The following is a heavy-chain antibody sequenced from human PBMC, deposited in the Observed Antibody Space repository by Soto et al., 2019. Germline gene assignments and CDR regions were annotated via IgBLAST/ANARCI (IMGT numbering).Heavy chain of an antibody. D-gene: IGHD3-22*01. Sequence: GGSLILSCAASGFTFSSYSMNWVRPAPGKGLEWVSSISSSSNKYYADSMQGRFTISRDNSKNTLYLQMNSLRAGDTAVYYCAKGNYYDNSGLHYFESWGQGTQVTVS. CDR1: GFTFSSYS. CDR3: AKGNYYDNSGLHYFES. J-gene: IGHJ4*02. V-gene: IGHV3-21*01. CDR2: ISSSSNK.